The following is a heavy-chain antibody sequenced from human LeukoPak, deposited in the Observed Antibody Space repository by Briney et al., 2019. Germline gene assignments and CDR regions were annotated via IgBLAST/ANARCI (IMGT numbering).Heavy chain of an antibody. CDR2: INPNSGGT. D-gene: IGHD3-22*01. Sequence: ASVKVSCRASGYTFTGYYMHWVRQAPGQGLEWMGWINPNSGGTNYAQKFQGWVTMTRDTSISTAYMELSRLRSDDTAVYYCAREGGSWYYDSSALNYFDYWGQGTLVTVSS. CDR1: GYTFTGYY. J-gene: IGHJ4*02. V-gene: IGHV1-2*04. CDR3: AREGGSWYYDSSALNYFDY.